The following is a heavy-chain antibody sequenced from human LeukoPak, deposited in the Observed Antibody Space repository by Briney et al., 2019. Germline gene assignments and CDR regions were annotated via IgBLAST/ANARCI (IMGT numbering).Heavy chain of an antibody. Sequence: ASVKVSCKASGYTFTGYYMHWVRQAPGQGREWMGWINPNSGGTNYAQKFQGRVTMTRDTSISTAYMELSRPRSDDTAVYYCARGDYDFWSGREYFQHWGQGTLVTVSS. J-gene: IGHJ1*01. CDR2: INPNSGGT. V-gene: IGHV1-2*02. CDR3: ARGDYDFWSGREYFQH. D-gene: IGHD3-3*01. CDR1: GYTFTGYY.